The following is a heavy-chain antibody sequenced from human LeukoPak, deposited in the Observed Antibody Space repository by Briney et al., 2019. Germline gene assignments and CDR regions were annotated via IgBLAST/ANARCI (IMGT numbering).Heavy chain of an antibody. CDR1: GFTFTSYN. CDR3: ARDPYSGNYGAYYYYYMDV. D-gene: IGHD1-26*01. Sequence: PGGSLRLSCAASGFTFTSYNMNWVRQAPGKGLEWVSSITSSSSYIYYADSVKGRFTISRDNAKSSLYLQMDSLRVEDTAVYYCARDPYSGNYGAYYYYYMDVWGKGTTVAISS. V-gene: IGHV3-21*06. CDR2: ITSSSSYI. J-gene: IGHJ6*03.